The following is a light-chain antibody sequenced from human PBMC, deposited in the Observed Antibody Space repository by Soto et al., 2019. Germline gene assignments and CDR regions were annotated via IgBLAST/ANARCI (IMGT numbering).Light chain of an antibody. CDR1: ESVSSK. J-gene: IGKJ5*01. V-gene: IGKV3-15*01. Sequence: ELVMTQSPATLSVPPGERATLSCRASESVSSKLVWYQQEPGQAPRLLIHDASTRATGIPARFSGSGSGTDFTLTISSLQPEDFATDYCQQRYSTPITFGQGTRLEI. CDR2: DAS. CDR3: QQRYSTPIT.